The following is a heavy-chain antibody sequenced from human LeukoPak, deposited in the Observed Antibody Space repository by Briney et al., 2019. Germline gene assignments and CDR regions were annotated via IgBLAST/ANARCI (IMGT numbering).Heavy chain of an antibody. D-gene: IGHD5-24*01. CDR1: GGSFSGYY. CDR2: IFTTGST. J-gene: IGHJ4*02. V-gene: IGHV4-4*07. CDR3: AREVEMARQFDY. Sequence: PSETLSLTCAVYGGSFSGYYWSWIRQPAGKGLEWIGRIFTTGSTNYNPSLKSRVTMSIDTSKNQFSLKLSSVTAADTAVYYCAREVEMARQFDYWGQGTLVTVSS.